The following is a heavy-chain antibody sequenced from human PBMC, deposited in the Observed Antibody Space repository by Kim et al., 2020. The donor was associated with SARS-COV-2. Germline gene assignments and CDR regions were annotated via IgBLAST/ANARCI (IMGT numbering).Heavy chain of an antibody. J-gene: IGHJ4*02. CDR3: ARDLPYDSSGISDY. D-gene: IGHD3-22*01. Sequence: HSVKCRFTISRDNSKNTLYLQMSSLRAEDTAVYYCARDLPYDSSGISDYWGQGTLVTVSS. V-gene: IGHV3-30*07.